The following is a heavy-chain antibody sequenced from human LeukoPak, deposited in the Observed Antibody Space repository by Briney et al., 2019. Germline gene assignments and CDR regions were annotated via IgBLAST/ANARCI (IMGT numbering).Heavy chain of an antibody. CDR1: GYTFTSYY. CDR2: INPSGGST. D-gene: IGHD3-3*01. Sequence: ASVKVSCKSSGYTFTSYYMHWVRQAPGQGLEWMGIINPSGGSTSYAQKFQGRVTLTRDMSTSTVYMELSSLRSEDTAVYYCASFGAVNYYYYYGMDVWGQGTTVTVSS. J-gene: IGHJ6*02. CDR3: ASFGAVNYYYYYGMDV. V-gene: IGHV1-46*01.